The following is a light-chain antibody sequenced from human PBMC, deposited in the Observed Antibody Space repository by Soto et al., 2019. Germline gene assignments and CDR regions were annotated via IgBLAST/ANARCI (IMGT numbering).Light chain of an antibody. V-gene: IGKV3-15*01. CDR3: QQSNNWPYT. CDR2: GSS. J-gene: IGKJ2*01. Sequence: EIVMTQSPATLSVSPGERATLSCRASQSVSSNLAWYPQKPGQALRLLFYGSSTSATGVPARFTGSGSGTDFTLTIRSLQSEDFAVYYCQQSNNWPYTFGQGTKLEIK. CDR1: QSVSSN.